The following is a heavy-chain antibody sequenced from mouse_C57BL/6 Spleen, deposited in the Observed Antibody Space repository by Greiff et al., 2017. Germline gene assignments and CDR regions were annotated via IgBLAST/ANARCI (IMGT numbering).Heavy chain of an antibody. J-gene: IGHJ4*01. CDR3: APFKGAMDY. CDR1: GYTFTSYG. CDR2: IYPRSGNT. Sequence: QVQLKQSGAELARPGASVKLSCKASGYTFTSYGISWVKQRTGQGLEWIGEIYPRSGNTYYNEKFKGKATLTADKSSSTAYMELRSLTSEDSAVYFCAPFKGAMDYWGQRTSVSVSS. V-gene: IGHV1-81*01.